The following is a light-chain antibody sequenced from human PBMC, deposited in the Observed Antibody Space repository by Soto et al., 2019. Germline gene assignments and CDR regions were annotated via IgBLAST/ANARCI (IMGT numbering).Light chain of an antibody. CDR2: LTS. J-gene: IGKJ5*01. CDR3: QQRSNWLIT. Sequence: EIVLTQSPATLSAFPGDRVTLSCRASQAVNTRLAWYQHKPGQAPRLLIYLTSNRAAGVPSRFSAWGSETDFTLTISSLEPEDFAVYYCQQRSNWLITFGQGTRLEIK. CDR1: QAVNTR. V-gene: IGKV3D-11*01.